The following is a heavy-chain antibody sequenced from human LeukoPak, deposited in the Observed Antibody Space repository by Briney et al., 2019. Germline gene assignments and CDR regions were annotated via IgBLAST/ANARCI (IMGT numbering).Heavy chain of an antibody. Sequence: QTGGSLRLSCAASGFTFSDYWMHWVRQAPGKGLEWVSSIFPSGGEIHYADSVRGRFTISRDNSKSTLSLQMNSLRAEDTAIYYCATYRQVLLPFESWGQGTLVTVSS. D-gene: IGHD2-8*02. CDR3: ATYRQVLLPFES. V-gene: IGHV3-23*01. J-gene: IGHJ4*02. CDR1: GFTFSDYW. CDR2: IFPSGGEI.